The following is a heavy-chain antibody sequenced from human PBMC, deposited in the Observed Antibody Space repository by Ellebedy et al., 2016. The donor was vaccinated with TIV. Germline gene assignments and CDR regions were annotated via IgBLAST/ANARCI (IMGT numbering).Heavy chain of an antibody. Sequence: PGGSLRLSCAASGFTFSSYWMSWVRQAPGKGLEWVAYIKQDEGEKYYVDSVKGRFTISRDNAKSSLYLQMNSLSAEDTAVYYCARSGELDSWGQGTLVTVSS. CDR1: GFTFSSYW. CDR3: ARSGELDS. J-gene: IGHJ4*02. V-gene: IGHV3-7*01. D-gene: IGHD1-26*01. CDR2: IKQDEGEK.